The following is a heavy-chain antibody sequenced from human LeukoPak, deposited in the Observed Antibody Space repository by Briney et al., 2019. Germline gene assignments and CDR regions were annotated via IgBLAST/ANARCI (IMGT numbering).Heavy chain of an antibody. CDR3: ARDQIGDTMVRGVLPGYFDL. Sequence: GGSLRLSCAASGFTVSSNEMSWVRQAPGKGLEWVSSISGGSTYYADSVKGRFTISRDNSKNTLYLQMNSLRAEDTAVYYCARDQIGDTMVRGVLPGYFDLWGRGTLVTVSS. CDR1: GFTVSSNE. D-gene: IGHD3-10*01. V-gene: IGHV3-38-3*01. CDR2: ISGGST. J-gene: IGHJ2*01.